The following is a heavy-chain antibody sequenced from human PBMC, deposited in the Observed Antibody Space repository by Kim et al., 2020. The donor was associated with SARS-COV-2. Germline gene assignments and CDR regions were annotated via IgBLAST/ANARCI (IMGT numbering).Heavy chain of an antibody. CDR3: ARDQPARYGV. V-gene: IGHV1-69*01. D-gene: IGHD2-2*01. Sequence: TGNYAQKFQGRVTITADESTSTAYMELSSLRSEDTAVYYCARDQPARYGVWGQGTTVTVSS. J-gene: IGHJ6*02. CDR2: TG.